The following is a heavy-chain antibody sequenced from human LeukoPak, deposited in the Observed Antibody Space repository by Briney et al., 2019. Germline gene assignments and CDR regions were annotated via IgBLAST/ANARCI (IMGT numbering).Heavy chain of an antibody. CDR1: GYTFTSYG. V-gene: IGHV1-18*01. D-gene: IGHD2-2*01. CDR3: ARGSTNPNLLDY. CDR2: ISAYNGNT. J-gene: IGHJ4*02. Sequence: GASVKVSCKASGYTFTSYGISWVRQAPGQGPEWMGWISAYNGNTNYAQKLQGRVTMTTDTSTSTAYMELSSLRSEGTAVYYCARGSTNPNLLDYWGQGTLVTVSS.